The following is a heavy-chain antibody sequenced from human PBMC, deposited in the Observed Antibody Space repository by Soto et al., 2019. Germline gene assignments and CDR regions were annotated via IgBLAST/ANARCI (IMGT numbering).Heavy chain of an antibody. V-gene: IGHV1-3*01. CDR1: GYTFTSQA. J-gene: IGHJ4*02. D-gene: IGHD3-22*01. CDR3: ARWYYYDGSGSRWWDY. Sequence: ASVKVSCKASGYTFTSQAIHWVRQAPGQGLEWMGRISPGNGNTEYSQKLQGRVTITRDTAATTAYMELSSLRSEDTAVYYCARWYYYDGSGSRWWDYWGQGTLVTVSS. CDR2: ISPGNGNT.